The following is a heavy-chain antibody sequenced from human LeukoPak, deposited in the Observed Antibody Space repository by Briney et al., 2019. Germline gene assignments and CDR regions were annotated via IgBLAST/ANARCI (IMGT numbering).Heavy chain of an antibody. Sequence: SGTLSLTCAVSGGSISSSNWWSWVRQPPGKGLEWIGEIYHSGSTNYNPSLKSRVTISVDTSKNQFSLKLSSVTAADTAVYYCARESRYCTNGVCHRQFDYWGQGTLVTVSS. CDR3: ARESRYCTNGVCHRQFDY. CDR1: GGSISSSNW. D-gene: IGHD2-8*01. CDR2: IYHSGST. V-gene: IGHV4-4*02. J-gene: IGHJ4*02.